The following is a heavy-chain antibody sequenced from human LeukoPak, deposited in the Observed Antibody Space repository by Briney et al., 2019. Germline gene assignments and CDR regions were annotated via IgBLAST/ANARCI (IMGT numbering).Heavy chain of an antibody. D-gene: IGHD3-3*01. CDR3: ARFWFSNRGLDP. CDR1: GDIVSSNRAA. J-gene: IGHJ5*02. Sequence: SQTLSLTCAISGDIVSSNRAAWNWIRQSPSRGLEWLGRTYYRSKWYNDYAVSVKSRISISPDTNKNQFSLQLNSVTPEDTAVYYCARFWFSNRGLDPWGQGTLVTVSS. CDR2: TYYRSKWYN. V-gene: IGHV6-1*01.